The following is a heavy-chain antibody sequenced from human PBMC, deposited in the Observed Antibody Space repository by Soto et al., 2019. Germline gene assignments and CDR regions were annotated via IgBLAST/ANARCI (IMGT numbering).Heavy chain of an antibody. CDR2: IAPGNGNT. CDR1: GYTFTDYA. Sequence: GASVKVSCKASGYTFTDYAIHWVRQAPGQRLEWMGWIAPGNGNTKYSQNFQGRVTITRDTSATTAYMELSSLRSEDTAVYYCAKGSRMWTTDYWGQGTLVIVSS. J-gene: IGHJ4*02. D-gene: IGHD1-1*01. CDR3: AKGSRMWTTDY. V-gene: IGHV1-3*01.